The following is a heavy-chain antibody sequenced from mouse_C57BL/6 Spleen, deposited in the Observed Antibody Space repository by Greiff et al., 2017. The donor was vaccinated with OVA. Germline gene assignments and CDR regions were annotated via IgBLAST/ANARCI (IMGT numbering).Heavy chain of an antibody. CDR3: ARSLDGYYVDWYFDV. D-gene: IGHD2-3*01. J-gene: IGHJ1*03. CDR1: GFTFSDYY. Sequence: DVKLVESGGGLVQPGGSLKLSCAASGFTFSDYYMYWVRQTPEKRLEWVAYISNGGGSTYYPDTVKGRFTISRDNAKNTLYLQMSRLKSEDTAMYYCARSLDGYYVDWYFDVWGTGTTVTVSS. V-gene: IGHV5-12*01. CDR2: ISNGGGST.